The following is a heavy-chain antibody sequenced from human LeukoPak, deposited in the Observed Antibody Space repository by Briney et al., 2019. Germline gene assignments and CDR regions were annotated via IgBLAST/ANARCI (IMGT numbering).Heavy chain of an antibody. CDR1: GFTFSGSA. Sequence: GGSLRLSCAASGFTFSGSAMHGVRQASGKGLEWVGRIRSKANSYATAYAASVKGRFTISRDDSKNTAYLQMNSLKTEDTAVYYCVRGGYSISSTRGDYFDYWGQGTLVTVSS. D-gene: IGHD6-6*01. V-gene: IGHV3-73*01. CDR3: VRGGYSISSTRGDYFDY. CDR2: IRSKANSYAT. J-gene: IGHJ4*02.